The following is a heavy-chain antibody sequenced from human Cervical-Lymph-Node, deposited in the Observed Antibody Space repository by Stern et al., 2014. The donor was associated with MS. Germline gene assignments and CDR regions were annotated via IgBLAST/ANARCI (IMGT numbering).Heavy chain of an antibody. J-gene: IGHJ4*02. Sequence: EVQLAASGAELIRPGESLKISCKGSGYKFSIYWIAWVRQMPGKGLEWMGIIYPGDSETRYSPSFQGQVTMSADKSTSTAYLQWSSLNASDTAMYFCARQTTAWASDVWGQGTLVTVSS. V-gene: IGHV5-51*01. CDR2: IYPGDSET. CDR1: GYKFSIYW. CDR3: ARQTTAWASDV. D-gene: IGHD1-14*01.